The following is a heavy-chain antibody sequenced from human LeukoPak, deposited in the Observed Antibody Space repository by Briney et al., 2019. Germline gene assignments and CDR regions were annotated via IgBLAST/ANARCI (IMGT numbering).Heavy chain of an antibody. J-gene: IGHJ4*02. CDR2: ISGSGGST. CDR3: AKGGIYYYDISGYFVDY. Sequence: PGGSLRLSCGASGFTFTSYAMSWVRQAPGKGLEWVSGISGSGGSTYYAESVKGRFTISRDISNNTLYLQMNSQRAEDTAVYYCAKGGIYYYDISGYFVDYWGQGTLVTVSS. CDR1: GFTFTSYA. V-gene: IGHV3-23*01. D-gene: IGHD3-22*01.